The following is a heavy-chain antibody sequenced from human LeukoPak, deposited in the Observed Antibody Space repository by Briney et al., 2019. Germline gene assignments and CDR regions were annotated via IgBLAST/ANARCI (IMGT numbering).Heavy chain of an antibody. Sequence: SETLSLTCAGYGGSFSGYYWSWIRKPPGKGLEWIGEINHSGSTNYNPSLKSRVTISVDTSENQFSLKLSSVTAADTAVYYCARGKRTTMMNYGMDVWGQGTTVTVSS. D-gene: IGHD3-22*01. CDR2: INHSGST. CDR3: ARGKRTTMMNYGMDV. J-gene: IGHJ6*02. V-gene: IGHV4-34*01. CDR1: GGSFSGYY.